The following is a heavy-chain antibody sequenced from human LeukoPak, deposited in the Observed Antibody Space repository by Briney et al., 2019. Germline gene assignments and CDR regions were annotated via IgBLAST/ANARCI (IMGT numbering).Heavy chain of an antibody. CDR1: GFTFSDYY. V-gene: IGHV3-11*04. D-gene: IGHD3-16*01. CDR3: ARFDGSITSPYYFDY. CDR2: ISGSGVRT. Sequence: KAGGSLRLSCAASGFTFSDYYMSWIRQAPGKGLEWVSVISGSGVRTYLADSVKGRFTISRDNAKNSLYLQMNSLRAEDTAVYYCARFDGSITSPYYFDYWGQGTLVTVSS. J-gene: IGHJ4*02.